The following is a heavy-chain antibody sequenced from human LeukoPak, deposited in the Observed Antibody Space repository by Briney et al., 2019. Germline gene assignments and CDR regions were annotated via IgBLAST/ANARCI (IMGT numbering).Heavy chain of an antibody. CDR1: GYTFTGYY. V-gene: IGHV1-2*06. CDR3: ARGGNWFDP. CDR2: INPNSGGT. Sequence: ASVKVSCKASGYTFTGYYMHWVRQAPGQGLELMGRINPNSGGTNYAQKFQGRVTMTRDTSISPAYKELGRLRSDDTAGYFGARGGNWFDPWGQGTLVTVSS. J-gene: IGHJ5*02.